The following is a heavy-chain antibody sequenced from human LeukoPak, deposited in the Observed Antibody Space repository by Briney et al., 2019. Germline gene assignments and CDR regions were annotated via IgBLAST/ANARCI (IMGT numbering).Heavy chain of an antibody. V-gene: IGHV3-7*01. J-gene: IGHJ4*02. CDR3: ARGWEDTAMGPIDY. Sequence: GGSLRLSCAASRFTLSNYWMSWVRQAPGKGLEWVANIKQDGSETYYVDSVKGRFTISRDNAKNSLSLQMNSLRAEDTAVYYCARGWEDTAMGPIDYWGQGTLVTVSS. CDR2: IKQDGSET. CDR1: RFTLSNYW. D-gene: IGHD5-18*01.